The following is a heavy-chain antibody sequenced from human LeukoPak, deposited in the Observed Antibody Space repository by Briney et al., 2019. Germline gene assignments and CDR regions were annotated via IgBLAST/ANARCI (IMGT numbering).Heavy chain of an antibody. V-gene: IGHV1-18*04. D-gene: IGHD3-9*01. CDR1: GYTFTNYG. Sequence: ASVKVSCKASGYTFTNYGIPWVRQAPGQGLEWMGWISAYNANTNYAQKFQDRVTMTTDPSTSTVYMELRSLRSDDTAIYYCARTDYDIWTGARMDVWGKGTTVTVSS. CDR2: ISAYNANT. CDR3: ARTDYDIWTGARMDV. J-gene: IGHJ6*04.